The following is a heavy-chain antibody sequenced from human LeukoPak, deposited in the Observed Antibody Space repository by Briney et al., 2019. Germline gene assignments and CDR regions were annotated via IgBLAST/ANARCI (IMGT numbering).Heavy chain of an antibody. J-gene: IGHJ4*02. CDR2: ISSSSAYI. CDR3: ARDLVPAARFDY. CDR1: GFTFSHYT. Sequence: GGSLRLSCAASGFTFSHYTMNWVRQAPGKGLEWVSSISSSSAYIYYADSVKGRFTISRDNAKNSLYLQMNSLRAEDTAVYYCARDLVPAARFDYWGQGTLVTVSS. V-gene: IGHV3-21*01. D-gene: IGHD2-2*01.